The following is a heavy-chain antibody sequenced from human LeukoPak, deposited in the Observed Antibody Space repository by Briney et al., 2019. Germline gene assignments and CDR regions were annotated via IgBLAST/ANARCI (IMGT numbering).Heavy chain of an antibody. Sequence: SETLSLTCAVYGGSFSGYYWSWIRQPPGKGLEWIGEINHSGSTNYNPSLKSRVTLSVDTSKNQFSLKLSSVTAADTAVYYCARDTYYYDSSGYYRFDYWGQGTLVTVSS. D-gene: IGHD3-22*01. J-gene: IGHJ4*02. CDR3: ARDTYYYDSSGYYRFDY. CDR1: GGSFSGYY. V-gene: IGHV4-34*01. CDR2: INHSGST.